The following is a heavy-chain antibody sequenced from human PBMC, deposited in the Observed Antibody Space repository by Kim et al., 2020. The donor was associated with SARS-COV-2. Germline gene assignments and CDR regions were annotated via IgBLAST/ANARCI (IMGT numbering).Heavy chain of an antibody. V-gene: IGHV3-30*02. CDR3: AKDDYYGSGRYYYGMDV. Sequence: NGRFTISRDNSKNTLYLQMNSLRAEDTAVYYWAKDDYYGSGRYYYGMDVWGQGTTVTVSS. J-gene: IGHJ6*02. D-gene: IGHD3-10*01.